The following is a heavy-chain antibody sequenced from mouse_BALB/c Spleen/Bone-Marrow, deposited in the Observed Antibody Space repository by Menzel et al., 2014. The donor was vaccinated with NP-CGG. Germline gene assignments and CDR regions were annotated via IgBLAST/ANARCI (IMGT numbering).Heavy chain of an antibody. CDR1: SFTFSNSY. CDR3: ARPLYGSSFAWFAY. D-gene: IGHD1-1*01. J-gene: IGHJ3*01. Sequence: QVQLQQSGGEVVKPGTSVKLSCKTSSFTFSNSYISWLKLKPGQSLEWIAWIIGGTGGTTYNQKFTGKAQLTVDTSSNTAYIQLSSLTTEDSAIYYCARPLYGSSFAWFAYWGQGTLVTVSA. V-gene: IGHV1-54*02. CDR2: IIGGTGGT.